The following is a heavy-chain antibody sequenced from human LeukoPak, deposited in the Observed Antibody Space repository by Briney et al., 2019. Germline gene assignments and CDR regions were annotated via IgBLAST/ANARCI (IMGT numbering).Heavy chain of an antibody. Sequence: ASVKVSCMASGYTFTSYGISWVRQAPGQGLEWMGWISAYNGNTNYAQKLQGRVTMTTDTSTSTAYMELRSLRSDETAVYYCARERSYCSSTSCHNWFDPWGQGTLVTVSS. V-gene: IGHV1-18*04. CDR2: ISAYNGNT. J-gene: IGHJ5*02. CDR3: ARERSYCSSTSCHNWFDP. CDR1: GYTFTSYG. D-gene: IGHD2-2*01.